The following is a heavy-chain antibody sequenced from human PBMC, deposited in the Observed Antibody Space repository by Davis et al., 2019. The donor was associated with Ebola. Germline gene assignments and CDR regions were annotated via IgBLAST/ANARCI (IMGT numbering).Heavy chain of an antibody. CDR2: ISGGGGNT. D-gene: IGHD2-2*01. Sequence: GESLKISCAASGLIFSNYAMSWVRQAPGKGLEWVSAISGGGGNTYYADSVKGRFTISRDNAKNTVYLQMNSLRAEDTAIYYCSSGRAMLQAIPTYWGQGTLVTVSS. CDR1: GLIFSNYA. CDR3: SSGRAMLQAIPTY. J-gene: IGHJ4*02. V-gene: IGHV3-23*01.